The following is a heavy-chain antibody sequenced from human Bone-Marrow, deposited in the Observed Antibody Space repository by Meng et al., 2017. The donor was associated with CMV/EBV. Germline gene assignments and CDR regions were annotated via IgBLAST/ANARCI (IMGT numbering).Heavy chain of an antibody. D-gene: IGHD3-3*01. V-gene: IGHV4-59*08. CDR3: ARGTTIFGVALIGY. Sequence: GSLRLSCTVSGGSISSYYWSWIRQPPGKGLEWIGYIYYSGSTNYNPSLKSRVTISVDTSKNQFSLKLSSVTAADTAVYYCARGTTIFGVALIGYWGQGTLVNVPS. J-gene: IGHJ4*02. CDR2: IYYSGST. CDR1: GGSISSYY.